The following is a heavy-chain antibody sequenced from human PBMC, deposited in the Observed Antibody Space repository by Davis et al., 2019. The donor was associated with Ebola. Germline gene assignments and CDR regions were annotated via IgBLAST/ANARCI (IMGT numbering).Heavy chain of an antibody. V-gene: IGHV3-23*01. CDR1: GFTFSTSS. CDR2: ISGSGGST. Sequence: GGSLRLSCTASGFTFSTSSMSWVRQAPGKGLEWVSVISGSGGSTYYADSVKGRFTVSRDNSKNTLYLQMNSLRTEDTAVYYCAKFYYDFWSGYDYWGQGTLVSVSS. CDR3: AKFYYDFWSGYDY. J-gene: IGHJ4*02. D-gene: IGHD3-3*01.